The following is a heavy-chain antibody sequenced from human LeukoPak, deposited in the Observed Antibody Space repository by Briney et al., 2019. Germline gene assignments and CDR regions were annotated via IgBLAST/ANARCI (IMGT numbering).Heavy chain of an antibody. Sequence: SETLSLTCTVSGGSVSSYYWRWVRQPPGQGLEWLGYVYHGGTTSYSHSLRSRVTMSIDRSKNHFSLTLFSVTAADTAIYYCARDCTGGSCYPPSDAFDIWGQGTKVTVSS. J-gene: IGHJ3*02. V-gene: IGHV4-59*02. CDR3: ARDCTGGSCYPPSDAFDI. CDR1: GGSVSSYY. D-gene: IGHD2-15*01. CDR2: VYHGGTT.